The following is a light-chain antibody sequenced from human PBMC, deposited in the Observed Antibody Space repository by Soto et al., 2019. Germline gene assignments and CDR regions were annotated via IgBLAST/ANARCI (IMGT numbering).Light chain of an antibody. V-gene: IGKV1-5*03. CDR1: QTVSDW. CDR3: QQFDSVPYT. CDR2: KAS. Sequence: DIQMTQSPSILSASVGDTVTITCRASQTVSDWLAWYQQKPGKAPEVLVYKASTSVSGALSRFRGSGSGTEFALTITSLQPDDFATYYCQQFDSVPYTFGQGTRLEIK. J-gene: IGKJ2*01.